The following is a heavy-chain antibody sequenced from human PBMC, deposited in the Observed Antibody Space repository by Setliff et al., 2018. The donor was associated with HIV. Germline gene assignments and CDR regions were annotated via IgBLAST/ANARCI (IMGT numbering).Heavy chain of an antibody. D-gene: IGHD5-18*01. CDR3: ARDVDTAMVRDDAFDI. V-gene: IGHV1-18*01. CDR1: GYTFTSYG. Sequence: KVSCKASGYTFTSYGISWVRQAPGQGLEWMGWISAYNGNTNYAQKLQGRVTMTTDTSTSTAYMELRSLRSDDTAVYYCARDVDTAMVRDDAFDIWGQGTMVTVSS. J-gene: IGHJ3*02. CDR2: ISAYNGNT.